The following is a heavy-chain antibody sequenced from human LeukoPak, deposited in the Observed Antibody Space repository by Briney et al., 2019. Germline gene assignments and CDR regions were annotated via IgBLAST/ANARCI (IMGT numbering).Heavy chain of an antibody. D-gene: IGHD3-10*01. V-gene: IGHV1-8*03. CDR2: MSPKSANT. J-gene: IGHJ4*02. CDR3: ARTPPGGLIDY. CDR1: GYTFTSYD. Sequence: GASVTVSCKASGYTFTSYDINWVRQASGQGLEWMGWMSPKSANTGYAQKFQGRVTITRDTSISTAYMELSSLTSEDTAVYYCARTPPGGLIDYWGQGTLVTVSS.